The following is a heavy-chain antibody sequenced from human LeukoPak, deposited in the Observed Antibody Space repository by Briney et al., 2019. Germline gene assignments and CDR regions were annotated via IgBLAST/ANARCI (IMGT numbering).Heavy chain of an antibody. Sequence: SETLSLTCTVSGGSISSCSYYWGWIRQPPGKGLEWIGTIYYSGSTYYNPSLKSRVTISVDTSKNQFSLKLSSVTAADTAVYYCATRDYSSGSHDYWGQGTLVTVSS. CDR1: GGSISSCSYY. J-gene: IGHJ4*02. CDR2: IYYSGST. D-gene: IGHD6-19*01. V-gene: IGHV4-39*01. CDR3: ATRDYSSGSHDY.